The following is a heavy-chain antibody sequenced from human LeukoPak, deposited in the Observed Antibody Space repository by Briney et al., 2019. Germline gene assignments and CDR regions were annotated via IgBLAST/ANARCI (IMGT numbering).Heavy chain of an antibody. J-gene: IGHJ4*02. D-gene: IGHD6-13*01. CDR2: ISSSSYI. V-gene: IGHV3-21*01. Sequence: KPGGSLRLSCAASGFTFSSYSMNWVRQAPGKGLGWVSSISSSSYIYYADSVKGRFTVSRDNAKNSLYLQMNSLRAEDTAVYYCARRGIAAAGVDYWGQGTLVTVSS. CDR3: ARRGIAAAGVDY. CDR1: GFTFSSYS.